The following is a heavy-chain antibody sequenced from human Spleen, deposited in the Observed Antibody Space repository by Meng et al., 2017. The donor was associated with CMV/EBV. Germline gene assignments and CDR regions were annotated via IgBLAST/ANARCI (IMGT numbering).Heavy chain of an antibody. CDR1: GFTFDDYG. Sequence: GGSLRLSCAASGFTFDDYGMIWVRQAPGKGLEWVSGTNWNGGSTGYADSVKGRFTISRDNAKNSLYLQMNSLRAEDTALYYCARGGVAEDDYGDYSTNPFDYWGQGTLVTVSS. J-gene: IGHJ4*02. D-gene: IGHD4-17*01. V-gene: IGHV3-20*04. CDR2: TNWNGGST. CDR3: ARGGVAEDDYGDYSTNPFDY.